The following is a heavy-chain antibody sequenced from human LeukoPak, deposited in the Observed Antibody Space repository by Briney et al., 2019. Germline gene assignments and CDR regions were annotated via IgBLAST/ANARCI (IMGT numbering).Heavy chain of an antibody. Sequence: GGSLRLSCAASGFTFSNYAMSWVRQAPGKGLEWVSAISGSGGSTYYADSAKGRFTISRDNSKNTLYLQMNSLRAEDTAVYYCANDGAYYDSRSDAFDIWGQGTMVTVSS. D-gene: IGHD3-22*01. CDR2: ISGSGGST. CDR1: GFTFSNYA. CDR3: ANDGAYYDSRSDAFDI. V-gene: IGHV3-23*01. J-gene: IGHJ3*02.